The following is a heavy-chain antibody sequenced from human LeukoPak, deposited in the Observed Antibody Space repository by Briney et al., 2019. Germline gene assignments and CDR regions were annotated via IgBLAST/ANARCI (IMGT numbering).Heavy chain of an antibody. D-gene: IGHD1-7*01. CDR3: ANSPGTTTYYYYYMDV. CDR2: IRYDGSNK. Sequence: GGSLRLSCAASGFTFSSYGMHWVRQAPGKGLEWVAFIRYDGSNKYYADSVKGRFTISRDNSKNTLYLQMNSLRAEDTAVYYCANSPGTTTYYYYYMDVWGKGTTVTVSS. CDR1: GFTFSSYG. V-gene: IGHV3-30*02. J-gene: IGHJ6*03.